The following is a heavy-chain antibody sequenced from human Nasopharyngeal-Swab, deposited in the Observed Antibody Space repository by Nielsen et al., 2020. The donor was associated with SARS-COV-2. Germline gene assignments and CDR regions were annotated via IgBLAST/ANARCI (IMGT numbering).Heavy chain of an antibody. CDR1: GFTFSSYA. V-gene: IGHV3-23*01. CDR2: ISGSGGST. CDR3: AKADVLLWFGELSLDY. D-gene: IGHD3-10*01. Sequence: GGSLRLSCAASGFTFSSYAMSWVRQAPGKGLEWVSAISGSGGSTYYADSVKGRFTISRDHSKNTLYLQMNSLRAEDTAVYYCAKADVLLWFGELSLDYWGQGTLVTVSS. J-gene: IGHJ4*02.